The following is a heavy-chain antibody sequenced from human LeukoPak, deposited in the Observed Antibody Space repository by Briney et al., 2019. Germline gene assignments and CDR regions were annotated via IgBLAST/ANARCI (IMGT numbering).Heavy chain of an antibody. CDR3: ARYRYNWNGPDL. D-gene: IGHD1-1*01. V-gene: IGHV1-2*02. CDR2: IDPNSGGT. CDR1: GYTFTGYY. J-gene: IGHJ5*02. Sequence: ASVKVSCKASGYTFTGYYMHWVRQAPGQGLEWMGWIDPNSGGTNYAQKFQGRVTMTRDTSISTAYMELSRLRSDDTAVYYCARYRYNWNGPDLWGQGTLVTVSS.